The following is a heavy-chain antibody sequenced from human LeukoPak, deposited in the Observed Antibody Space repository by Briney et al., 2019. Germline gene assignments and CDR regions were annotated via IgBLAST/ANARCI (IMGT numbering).Heavy chain of an antibody. CDR3: ARSIKGDSDH. CDR2: TSSSGTTV. Sequence: GGSLRLSCAASGFTFRSYEMNWVRQAPGKGLDWVSYTSSSGTTVYYADSVKGRFTVSRDNAKNSLYPQMNSLRAEDTAVYYCARSIKGDSDHWGQGTLVTVSS. V-gene: IGHV3-48*03. CDR1: GFTFRSYE. D-gene: IGHD3-10*01. J-gene: IGHJ4*02.